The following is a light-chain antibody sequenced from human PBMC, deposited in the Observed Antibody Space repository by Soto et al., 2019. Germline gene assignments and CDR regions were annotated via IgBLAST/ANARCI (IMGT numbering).Light chain of an antibody. V-gene: IGKV3-11*01. CDR1: QSVSSY. CDR3: QQRSNWPPWT. J-gene: IGKJ1*01. CDR2: AAS. Sequence: EIVLTQSPATLSLSPGERATLSCRASQSVSSYLAWYQQKPGQAPRLLIYAASNRATGIPARFSGSGSGTDFTLTISSPEPEDFAVYYCQQRSNWPPWTFGQGTKVEIK.